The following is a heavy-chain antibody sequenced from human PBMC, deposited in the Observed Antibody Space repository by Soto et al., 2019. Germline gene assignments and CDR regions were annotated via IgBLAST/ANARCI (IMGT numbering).Heavy chain of an antibody. J-gene: IGHJ5*02. D-gene: IGHD3-9*01. CDR2: ISGSGGST. CDR1: GFTFSSYA. Sequence: PGGSLRLSCAASGFTFSSYAMSWVRQAPGKGLEWVSAISGSGGSTYYADSVKGRFTISRDNSKNTLYLQMNSLRAEDTAVYYCAKALNYDILTGKIGNWFDPWGQGTLVTVSS. CDR3: AKALNYDILTGKIGNWFDP. V-gene: IGHV3-23*01.